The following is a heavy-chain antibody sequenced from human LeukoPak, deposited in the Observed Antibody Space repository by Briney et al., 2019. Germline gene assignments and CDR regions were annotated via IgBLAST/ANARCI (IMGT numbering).Heavy chain of an antibody. CDR3: ARGDYYYGMDV. J-gene: IGHJ6*02. V-gene: IGHV3-53*01. CDR2: IYSGGST. CDR1: GFNVSSNY. Sequence: GGSLRLSCAASGFNVSSNYMSWVRQAPGKGLEWVSAIYSGGSTYYADSVKGRFTISRDNAKNSLYLQMNSLRAEDTAVYYCARGDYYYGMDVWGQGTTVTVSS.